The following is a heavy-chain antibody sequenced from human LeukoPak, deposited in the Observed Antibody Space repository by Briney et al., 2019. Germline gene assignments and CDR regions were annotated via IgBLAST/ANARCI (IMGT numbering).Heavy chain of an antibody. V-gene: IGHV4-59*11. CDR2: IYYSGST. Sequence: PSETLSHTCTVSGGSISSHYWSWIRQAPGKGLEWIGYIYYSGSTNYNPSIKSRVTISVDTSKNQFSLKLSSVTAADTAVYYCARGLVVRGVRLYYYMDVWGKGTTVTVSS. CDR3: ARGLVVRGVRLYYYMDV. J-gene: IGHJ6*03. D-gene: IGHD3-10*01. CDR1: GGSISSHY.